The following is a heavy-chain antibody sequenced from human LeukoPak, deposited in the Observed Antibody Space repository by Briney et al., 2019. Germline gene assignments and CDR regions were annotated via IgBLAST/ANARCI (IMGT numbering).Heavy chain of an antibody. CDR2: IYYSGRT. CDR3: ARRKNCSGGTCYKPVDY. Sequence: KPSETLSLTCTVSGGSISSISYYWGWIRQPPGKGLEWIVSIYYSGRTNYNPYLKSRVTISIDTAKHQFSLKLRSVTAADTAVYYCARRKNCSGGTCYKPVDYWGQGTLVTVSS. CDR1: GGSISSISYY. J-gene: IGHJ4*02. D-gene: IGHD2-15*01. V-gene: IGHV4-39*01.